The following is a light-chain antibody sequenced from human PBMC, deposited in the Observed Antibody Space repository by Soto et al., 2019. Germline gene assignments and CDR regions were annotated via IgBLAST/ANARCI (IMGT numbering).Light chain of an antibody. V-gene: IGLV1-44*01. CDR2: ANN. CDR3: AAWDDSLNGLV. CDR1: RSNIGINA. Sequence: QSVLTQPPSVSGTPGQRVSISCSGSRSNIGINAVDWYHQLPGTAPKVLIYANNQRPSGVPDRFSGSKSGTSAFLAINGLQSDDEAHYYCAAWDDSLNGLVFGGGTKLTVL. J-gene: IGLJ2*01.